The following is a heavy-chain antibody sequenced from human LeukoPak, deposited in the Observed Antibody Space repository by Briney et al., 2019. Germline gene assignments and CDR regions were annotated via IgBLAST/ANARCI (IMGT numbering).Heavy chain of an antibody. CDR1: GGPISSGDYY. Sequence: SETLSLTCTASGGPISSGDYYWSWIRQPPGEGLEWIGYIYYSGTTYYSPSLKSRVTISVDTSKNQFSLKLSSVTAADTAVYYCARVDDSGYGKFDPWGQGTLVSVSS. CDR2: IYYSGTT. CDR3: ARVDDSGYGKFDP. J-gene: IGHJ5*02. V-gene: IGHV4-31*03. D-gene: IGHD5-12*01.